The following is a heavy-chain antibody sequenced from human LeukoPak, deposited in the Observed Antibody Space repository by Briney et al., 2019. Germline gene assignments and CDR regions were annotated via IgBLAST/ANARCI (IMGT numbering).Heavy chain of an antibody. CDR1: GFSFSSYW. CDR3: ARGRPHGSDY. D-gene: IGHD2-15*01. J-gene: IGHJ4*02. Sequence: PGGSLRLSCAASGFSFSSYWMNWVRQAPGKGLVWVSRISSDESSTNYADSVKGRFTISRDNAKNTLYLQMNSLRVEGTAVYYCARGRPHGSDYWGQGTLVTVSS. CDR2: ISSDESST. V-gene: IGHV3-74*01.